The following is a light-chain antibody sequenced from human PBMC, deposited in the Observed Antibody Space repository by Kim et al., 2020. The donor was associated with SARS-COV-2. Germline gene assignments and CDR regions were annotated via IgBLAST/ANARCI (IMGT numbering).Light chain of an antibody. J-gene: IGKJ1*01. Sequence: ASVGDRVTITCRASQTISSYVTWYQQKPGKAPNLLIYAASNLQSGVPSRFSGSGSGTDFTLTISSLQPEDFATYYCQQSNSTPWTFGQGTKVDIK. CDR1: QTISSY. CDR2: AAS. CDR3: QQSNSTPWT. V-gene: IGKV1-39*01.